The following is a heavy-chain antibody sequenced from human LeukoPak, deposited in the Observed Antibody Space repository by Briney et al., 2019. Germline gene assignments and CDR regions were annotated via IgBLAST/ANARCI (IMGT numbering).Heavy chain of an antibody. D-gene: IGHD5-24*01. J-gene: IGHJ4*02. CDR3: ASLQMATIHYFDY. V-gene: IGHV1-8*01. CDR2: MNPNSGNT. CDR1: GYTFTSYD. Sequence: GASVKVSCKASGYTFTSYDINWVRQATGQGLEWMGWMNPNSGNTGYAQKFQGRVTMTRNTSISTAYMELSSLRSEDTAVYYCASLQMATIHYFDYWGQGTLVTVSS.